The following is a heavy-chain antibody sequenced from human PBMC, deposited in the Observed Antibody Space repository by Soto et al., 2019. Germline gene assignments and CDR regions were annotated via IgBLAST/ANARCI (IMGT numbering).Heavy chain of an antibody. CDR3: AKVSYIGTIRGVLLWFGEPPDY. V-gene: IGHV3-23*01. J-gene: IGHJ4*02. D-gene: IGHD3-10*01. CDR1: GFTFSSYA. CDR2: ISGSGGST. Sequence: EVQLLESGGGLVQPGGSLRLSCAASGFTFSSYAMSWVRQAPGKGLEWVSAISGSGGSTYYADSVKGRFTISRDNSKNTLYLQMNSLRAEDTAVYYCAKVSYIGTIRGVLLWFGEPPDYWGQGTLVTVSS.